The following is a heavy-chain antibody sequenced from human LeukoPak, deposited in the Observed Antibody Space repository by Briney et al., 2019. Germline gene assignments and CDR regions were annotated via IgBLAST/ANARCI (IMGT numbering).Heavy chain of an antibody. V-gene: IGHV3-23*01. D-gene: IGHD3-22*01. J-gene: IGHJ4*02. CDR1: GFTFSSYG. Sequence: GGTLRLSCAASGFTFSSYGMSWVRQAPGKGLEWVSAISGSGGSTYYADSVKGRFTISRDNSKNTLYLQMNSLRAEDTAVYYCAKASAMIVVVSKHFDYWGQGTLVTVSS. CDR3: AKASAMIVVVSKHFDY. CDR2: ISGSGGST.